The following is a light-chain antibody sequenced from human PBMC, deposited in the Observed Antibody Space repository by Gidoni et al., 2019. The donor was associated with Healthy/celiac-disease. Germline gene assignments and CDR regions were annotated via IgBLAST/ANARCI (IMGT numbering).Light chain of an antibody. Sequence: DIQMTQSPSSLSASVGDRVTITCRASQGISNYLAWYQQKPGKVPKLLIYAASTLQSGVPSRFSGSGSGTDFTLTISSLQPEDVATYYCQKYNSAPPGGFSPGTKVDIK. CDR2: AAS. J-gene: IGKJ3*01. CDR3: QKYNSAPPGG. CDR1: QGISNY. V-gene: IGKV1-27*01.